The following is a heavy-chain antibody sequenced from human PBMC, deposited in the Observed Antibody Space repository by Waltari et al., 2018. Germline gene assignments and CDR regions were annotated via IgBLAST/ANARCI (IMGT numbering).Heavy chain of an antibody. V-gene: IGHV4-34*01. Sequence: QVQLQQWGAGLLKPSETLSLTCAVYGGSFSGYYWSWIRQPPGKGLEWIGEINHIGSTNYNPSLKSRVTISVDTSKNQFSLKQSSVTAADTAVYYCARTSLGITGAIDPWGQGTLVTVSS. CDR2: INHIGST. CDR1: GGSFSGYY. CDR3: ARTSLGITGAIDP. D-gene: IGHD1-20*01. J-gene: IGHJ5*02.